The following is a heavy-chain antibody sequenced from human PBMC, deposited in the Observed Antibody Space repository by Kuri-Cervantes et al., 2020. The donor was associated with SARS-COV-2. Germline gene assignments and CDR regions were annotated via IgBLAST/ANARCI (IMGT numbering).Heavy chain of an antibody. CDR2: ISPLFGKA. CDR3: TKEKGNTYGFDY. CDR1: GYTFSDYY. Sequence: SVKVSCKASGYTFSDYYIHWVRQAPGQGLEWMGGISPLFGKANYAQKFQGRVTITADESTSTVYMEVSSLRFEDTAVYYCTKEKGNTYGFDYWGQGTLVTVSS. D-gene: IGHD5-18*01. V-gene: IGHV1-69*13. J-gene: IGHJ4*02.